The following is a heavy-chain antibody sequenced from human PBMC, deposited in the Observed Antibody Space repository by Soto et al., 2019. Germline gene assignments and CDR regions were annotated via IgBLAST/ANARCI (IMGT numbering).Heavy chain of an antibody. V-gene: IGHV5-51*01. J-gene: IGHJ5*02. CDR3: ARHSSSSEGYNWFDP. CDR2: IYPGDSDT. CDR1: GYSFTSYW. D-gene: IGHD6-6*01. Sequence: GESLKISCQGSGYSFTSYWIGWVRQMPGKGLEWMGIIYPGDSDTRYSPSFQGQVTISADKSISTAYLQWSSLKASDTAMYYCARHSSSSEGYNWFDPWGQGTLVTVSS.